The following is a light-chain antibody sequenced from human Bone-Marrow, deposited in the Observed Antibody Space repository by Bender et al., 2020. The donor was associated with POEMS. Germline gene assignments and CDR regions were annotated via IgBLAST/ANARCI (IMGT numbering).Light chain of an antibody. CDR1: SSKFGSYP. CDR3: ATRDDSLNGWV. J-gene: IGLJ3*02. V-gene: IGLV1-44*01. CDR2: NNS. Sequence: SSKFGSYPVNWYQQLPGAAPKLVIFNNSQRPSGVPDRFSGSNSGTSASLAISGLLSDDEADFYCATRDDSLNGWVFGGGTKLTVL.